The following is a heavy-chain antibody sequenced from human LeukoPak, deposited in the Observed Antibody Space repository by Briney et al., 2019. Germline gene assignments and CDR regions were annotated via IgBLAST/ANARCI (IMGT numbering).Heavy chain of an antibody. D-gene: IGHD3-9*01. V-gene: IGHV4-59*01. CDR3: ARVGRDDILTGYYNGALDI. Sequence: SETLSLTCRVSGGSISLYYWTWIRQPPGKGLEWIGNIYYSGSTNYNPSLKSRVTISVDKSKNQFSLKLSSVTAADTAVYYCARVGRDDILTGYYNGALDIWGQGTMVTVSS. CDR1: GGSISLYY. J-gene: IGHJ3*02. CDR2: IYYSGST.